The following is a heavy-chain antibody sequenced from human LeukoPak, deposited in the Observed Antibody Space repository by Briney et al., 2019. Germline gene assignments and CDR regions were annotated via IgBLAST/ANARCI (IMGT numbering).Heavy chain of an antibody. CDR1: GGSISSGDYY. Sequence: SSETLPLTCTVSGGSISSGDYYWSWIRQPPGKGLEWIGYIYYGGSTYYNPSLKSRVTISVGTSKNQFSLKLSSVTAADTAVYYCASASPNIVVVPAARNDAFDIWGQGTMVTVSS. J-gene: IGHJ3*02. D-gene: IGHD2-2*01. CDR2: IYYGGST. V-gene: IGHV4-30-4*08. CDR3: ASASPNIVVVPAARNDAFDI.